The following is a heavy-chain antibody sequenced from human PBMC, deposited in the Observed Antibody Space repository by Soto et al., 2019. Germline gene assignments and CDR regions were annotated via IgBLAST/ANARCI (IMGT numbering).Heavy chain of an antibody. V-gene: IGHV4-30-2*01. CDR2: IYHSGST. D-gene: IGHD5-12*01. Sequence: SETLSLTCAVSGGSISSGGYSWSWIRQPPGKGLERIGYIYHSGSTYYNPSLKSRVTISVDRSKNQFSLKLSSVTAADTAVYYCSRGEMATSYFDYWGKGTLVTLSS. CDR1: GGSISSGGYS. CDR3: SRGEMATSYFDY. J-gene: IGHJ4*02.